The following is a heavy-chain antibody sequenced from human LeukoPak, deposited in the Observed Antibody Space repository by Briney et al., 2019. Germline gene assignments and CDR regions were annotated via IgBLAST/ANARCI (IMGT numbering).Heavy chain of an antibody. D-gene: IGHD1-26*01. J-gene: IGHJ5*02. CDR3: ARRHSGSYYGKHWFDP. CDR1: GGSISSSSYN. Sequence: PSETLSLTCTVSGGSISSSSYNWGGIRRPPGKALEWIGSVYYSGGTYYNPSLKSRVTISVDTSKNQFSLNLNSVTAADTAVYYCARRHSGSYYGKHWFDPWGQGTLVTVSS. CDR2: VYYSGGT. V-gene: IGHV4-39*01.